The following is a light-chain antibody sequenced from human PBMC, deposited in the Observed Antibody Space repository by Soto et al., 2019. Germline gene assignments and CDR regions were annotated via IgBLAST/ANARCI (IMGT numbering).Light chain of an antibody. CDR2: GAS. Sequence: TKCPIEVTQSPAERATLSCRTSKSVSNNYLAWYQQRPGQAPRLLIYGASNRATGIPDRFSGSGSGTDFILISSIQQQDASTVYYLQQYGSPGTFGQGTKVDIK. CDR3: QQYGSPGT. J-gene: IGKJ1*01. V-gene: IGKV3-20*01. CDR1: KSVSNNY.